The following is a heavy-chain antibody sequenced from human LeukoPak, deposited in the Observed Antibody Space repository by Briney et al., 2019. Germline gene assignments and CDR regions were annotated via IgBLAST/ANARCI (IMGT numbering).Heavy chain of an antibody. Sequence: ASVKVSCKASGYTFTSYYMHWVRQAPGQGLEWMGIINPSGGSTSYAQKFQGRVTMTRDMSTTTVYMELSSLRSEDTAVYYCARGPHRRTYDRDNWFDPWGQGTLVTVSS. CDR3: ARGPHRRTYDRDNWFDP. V-gene: IGHV1-46*01. CDR2: INPSGGST. CDR1: GYTFTSYY. D-gene: IGHD3-3*01. J-gene: IGHJ5*02.